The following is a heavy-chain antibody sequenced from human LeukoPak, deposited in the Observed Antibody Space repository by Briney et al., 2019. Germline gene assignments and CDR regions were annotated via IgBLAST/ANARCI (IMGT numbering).Heavy chain of an antibody. J-gene: IGHJ4*02. CDR1: GFTFSSYA. CDR2: ISGSGGST. V-gene: IGHV3-23*01. Sequence: PGGSLRLSCAASGFTFSSYAMSWVRQAPGKGLEWVSAISGSGGSTYYADSVKGRFTISRDNAKNSLYLQMNSLRAEDTAVYYCARDDGDGYNYGFDYWGQGTLVTVSS. CDR3: ARDDGDGYNYGFDY. D-gene: IGHD5-24*01.